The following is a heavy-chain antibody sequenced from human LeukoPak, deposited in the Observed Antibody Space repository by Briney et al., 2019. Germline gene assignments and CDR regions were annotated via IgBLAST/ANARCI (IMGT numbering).Heavy chain of an antibody. J-gene: IGHJ4*02. V-gene: IGHV3-48*04. D-gene: IGHD6-13*01. CDR1: GFTFSSYN. Sequence: LAGGSLRLSCAASGFTFSSYNMNWVRQAPGKGLEWVSSISSRAGTIYYADSVKGRFTISRDNAKNSLYLQMNSLRAEDTAVYYCARVGALSSSWLLYWGQGALVTVSS. CDR3: ARVGALSSSWLLY. CDR2: ISSRAGTI.